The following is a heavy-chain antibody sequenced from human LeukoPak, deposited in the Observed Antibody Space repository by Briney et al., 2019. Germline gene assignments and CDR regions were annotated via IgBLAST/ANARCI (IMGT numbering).Heavy chain of an antibody. CDR2: ISAYNGNT. Sequence: ASVKVSCKASGYTFTSYGISWVRQAPGQGLEWMGWISAYNGNTNYAQKLQGIVTMTTDTSTSTAYMELRSLRSDDTAVYYCARDQLRITILGVSGNPIDYWGQGTLVTVSS. J-gene: IGHJ4*02. V-gene: IGHV1-18*01. D-gene: IGHD3-3*01. CDR3: ARDQLRITILGVSGNPIDY. CDR1: GYTFTSYG.